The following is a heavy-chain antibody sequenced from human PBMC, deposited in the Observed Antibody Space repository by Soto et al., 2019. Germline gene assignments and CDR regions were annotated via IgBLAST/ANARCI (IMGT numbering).Heavy chain of an antibody. J-gene: IGHJ5*02. CDR1: GDPINSYY. V-gene: IGHV4-59*01. Sequence: SETLSLTCTVSGDPINSYYWSWIRQPPGKGLEWIGYIYYSGSTNYNPSLKSRVTISIDTSKNQFSLNLTSVTAADTAVYYCARGMVGYNWNYRWFDPWGQGSLVTVSS. CDR3: ARGMVGYNWNYRWFDP. D-gene: IGHD1-7*01. CDR2: IYYSGST.